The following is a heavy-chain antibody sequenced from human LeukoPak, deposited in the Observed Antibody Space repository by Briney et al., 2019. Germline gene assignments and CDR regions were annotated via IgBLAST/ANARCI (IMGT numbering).Heavy chain of an antibody. V-gene: IGHV3-13*01. CDR1: GFTFSDYD. CDR2: IGTAGDT. D-gene: IGHD1-1*01. J-gene: IGHJ4*02. Sequence: PPEGSLRLSCAACGFTFSDYDMHWVRQATGKGLEWVSAIGTAGDTYYTGSVKGRFTISRENAKNSLYLQMNSLRAGDTAVYYCVRVAKERVGGVYYFDYWGQGTPVTVSS. CDR3: VRVAKERVGGVYYFDY.